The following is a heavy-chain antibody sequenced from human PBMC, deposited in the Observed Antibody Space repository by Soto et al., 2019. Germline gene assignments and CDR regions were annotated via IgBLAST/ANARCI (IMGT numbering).Heavy chain of an antibody. J-gene: IGHJ6*02. CDR3: ASNRYRYANNEEYYYYYGMDG. CDR2: IIPIFGTA. Sequence: QVQLVQSGAEVKKPGSSVKVSCKASGGTFSSYAISWVRQAPGQGLEWMGGIIPIFGTANYAKKFQGRVTITTDESTSTAYMELSSLRSEDTAVYYCASNRYRYANNEEYYYYYGMDGWGQGTTVTVSS. D-gene: IGHD5-18*01. V-gene: IGHV1-69*01. CDR1: GGTFSSYA.